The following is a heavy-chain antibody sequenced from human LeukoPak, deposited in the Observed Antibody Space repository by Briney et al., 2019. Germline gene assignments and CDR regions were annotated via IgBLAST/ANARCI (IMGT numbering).Heavy chain of an antibody. Sequence: SETLSLTCAVYGGSFSGYYWSWIRQPPGKGLEWIGEINHSGSTNYNPSLKSRVTISVDTSKSQFSLKLSSVTAADTAVYYCARDSLYSSSYFDYWGQGTLVTVSS. CDR3: ARDSLYSSSYFDY. V-gene: IGHV4-34*01. CDR1: GGSFSGYY. D-gene: IGHD6-6*01. CDR2: INHSGST. J-gene: IGHJ4*02.